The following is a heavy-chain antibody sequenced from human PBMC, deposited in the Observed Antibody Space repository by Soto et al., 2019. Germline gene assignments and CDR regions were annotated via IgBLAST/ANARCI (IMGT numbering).Heavy chain of an antibody. CDR1: GGSISGYY. D-gene: IGHD3-22*01. CDR3: ARHPSRGYHQF. V-gene: IGHV4-59*08. CDR2: MYNTGST. Sequence: PSETLSLTCTVSGGSISGYYWSWIRQPPGKGLEWIGYMYNTGSTVYNPSFKSRVTISVDTSKNQFSLKLSSVTAADTAVYYCARHPSRGYHQFWSQGTLVTVSS. J-gene: IGHJ4*02.